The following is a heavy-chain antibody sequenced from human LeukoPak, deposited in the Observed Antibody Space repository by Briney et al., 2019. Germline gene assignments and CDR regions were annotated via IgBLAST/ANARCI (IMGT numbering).Heavy chain of an antibody. V-gene: IGHV3-48*03. CDR3: ARGLYYYAAFDI. D-gene: IGHD3-10*01. CDR2: ISSSGSTI. Sequence: GGSLRLSCAASGFTFSSYEMNWVRQAPGKGLEWVSYISSSGSTIYYADSVKGRFTNSRDNSKNTLYLQMNSLRAEDTAVYYCARGLYYYAAFDIWGQGTMVTVSS. J-gene: IGHJ3*02. CDR1: GFTFSSYE.